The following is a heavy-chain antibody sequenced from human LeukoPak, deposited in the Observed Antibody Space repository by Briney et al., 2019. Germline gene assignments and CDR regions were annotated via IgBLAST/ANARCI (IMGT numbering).Heavy chain of an antibody. V-gene: IGHV1-18*01. CDR1: GYTFTGYG. CDR2: ISAYNGNT. D-gene: IGHD3-3*01. J-gene: IGHJ4*02. Sequence: ASVKVSCTASGYTFTGYGISWVRQAPGQGLEWMGWISAYNGNTNYAQKLQGRVTMTTDTSTSTAYMELRSLRSDDTAVYYCARDTYCSSTSCSYYDFWSGYYTVGDYWGQGTLVTVSS. CDR3: ARDTYCSSTSCSYYDFWSGYYTVGDY.